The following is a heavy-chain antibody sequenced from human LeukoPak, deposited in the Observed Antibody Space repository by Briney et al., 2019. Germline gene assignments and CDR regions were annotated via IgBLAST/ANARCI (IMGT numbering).Heavy chain of an antibody. CDR2: IYYSGST. J-gene: IGHJ5*02. CDR3: ASRVRGAYVGGP. Sequence: PSETLSLTCTVSGGSISSSSYYWGWIRQPPGKGLEWIGSIYYSGSTYYSPSLKSRVTISVDTSKNQFSLKLSSVTAADTAVYYCASRVRGAYVGGPWGQGTLVTVSS. CDR1: GGSISSSSYY. D-gene: IGHD3-10*01. V-gene: IGHV4-39*01.